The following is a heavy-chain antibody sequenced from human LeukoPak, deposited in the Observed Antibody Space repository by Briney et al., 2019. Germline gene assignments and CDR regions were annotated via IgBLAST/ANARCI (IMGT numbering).Heavy chain of an antibody. CDR3: AKCEPRRLMAFDY. J-gene: IGHJ4*02. Sequence: PGGSLRLSCAASGFTFSSYGMHWVRQAPGKGLEWVAFIRYDGSNKYYADSVKGRFTISRDNSKNTLYLQMNSLRAEDTAVYYCAKCEPRRLMAFDYSGQGTLVTVSS. D-gene: IGHD1-14*01. CDR1: GFTFSSYG. V-gene: IGHV3-30*02. CDR2: IRYDGSNK.